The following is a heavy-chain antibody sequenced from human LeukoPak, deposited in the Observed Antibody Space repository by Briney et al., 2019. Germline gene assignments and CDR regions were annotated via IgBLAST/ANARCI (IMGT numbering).Heavy chain of an antibody. CDR3: ARDWKGIGVSYIDY. J-gene: IGHJ4*02. Sequence: ASVKVSCKVSGYTLTELSMHWVRQAPGKGLEWMGGFDPEDGETSYAQKFQGRVTMTRDTSTSTVYMELSSLRSEDTAVYYCARDWKGIGVSYIDYWGQGTLVTVSS. D-gene: IGHD2-8*01. CDR1: GYTLTELS. CDR2: FDPEDGET. V-gene: IGHV1-24*01.